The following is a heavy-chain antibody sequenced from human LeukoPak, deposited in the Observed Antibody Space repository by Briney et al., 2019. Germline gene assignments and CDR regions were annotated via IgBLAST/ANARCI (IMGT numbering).Heavy chain of an antibody. CDR1: SDSISSDSISSYY. Sequence: SETLSLTCTVSSDSISSDSISSYYWSWIRQTPGKGLEWIGFIYYSGSTNYNPSLRSRVTMSMDTSKNQFSLKLSSVTAADTAVYYCARASITYYYYYYMGVWGKGTTVTVSS. D-gene: IGHD1-14*01. CDR2: IYYSGST. V-gene: IGHV4-61*01. CDR3: ARASITYYYYYYMGV. J-gene: IGHJ6*03.